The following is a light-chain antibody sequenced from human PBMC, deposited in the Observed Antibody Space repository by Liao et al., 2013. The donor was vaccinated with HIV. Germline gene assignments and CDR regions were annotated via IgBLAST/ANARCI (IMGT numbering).Light chain of an antibody. V-gene: IGLV3-21*04. CDR2: YDS. J-gene: IGLJ3*02. Sequence: SYVLTQPPSVSVAPGKTARITCGGNNIGSKSVHWYQQKPGQAPVLVIYYDSDRPSGIPERFSGSNSGNTATLTISRVEAGDEADYYCQVWGTTTDHWVFGGGTKLRVL. CDR3: QVWGTTTDHWV. CDR1: NIGSKS.